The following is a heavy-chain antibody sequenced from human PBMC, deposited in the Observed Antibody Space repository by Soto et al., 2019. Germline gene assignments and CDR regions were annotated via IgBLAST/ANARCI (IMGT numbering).Heavy chain of an antibody. D-gene: IGHD2-15*01. J-gene: IGHJ5*02. Sequence: EVQLVESGGGLIQPGGSLRLSCAASGFTVSSDYMSWVRQAPGKGLEWVSVIYTGGSTYYADSVKGRFTFSRDNSKNTLYLQMNSLRAEDTAVYYCARAYCGNPALFDPWGQGTLVTVSS. CDR3: ARAYCGNPALFDP. CDR2: IYTGGST. V-gene: IGHV3-53*01. CDR1: GFTVSSDY.